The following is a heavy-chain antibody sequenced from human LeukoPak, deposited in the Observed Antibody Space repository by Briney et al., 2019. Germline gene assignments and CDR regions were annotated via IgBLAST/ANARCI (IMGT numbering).Heavy chain of an antibody. CDR1: GFTFSSYA. J-gene: IGHJ4*02. CDR3: ARAPASSDTYFDY. Sequence: TGGSLRLSCAASGFTFSSYAMHWVRQAPGKGLEYVSAISSNGGSTYYANSVKGRFTISRDNSKNTLYLQMGSLRAEDMAVYYCARAPASSDTYFDYWGQGTLVTVSS. CDR2: ISSNGGST. D-gene: IGHD2-15*01. V-gene: IGHV3-64*01.